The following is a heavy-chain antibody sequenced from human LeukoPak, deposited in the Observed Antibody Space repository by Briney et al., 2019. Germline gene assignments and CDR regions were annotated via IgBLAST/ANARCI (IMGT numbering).Heavy chain of an antibody. CDR1: GFTFSDYY. D-gene: IGHD2-2*01. V-gene: IGHV3-69-1*01. J-gene: IGHJ4*02. CDR2: TACSPT. Sequence: GGSLRLSCAAAGFTFSDYYMSWIREAPGKGLEWVSSTACSPTQYTESMKGRLTISRDNGKNAMYLQISSLTTEDTAVYYCARDGDRCRSTNCYGPGDSWGQGTLVTVSS. CDR3: ARDGDRCRSTNCYGPGDS.